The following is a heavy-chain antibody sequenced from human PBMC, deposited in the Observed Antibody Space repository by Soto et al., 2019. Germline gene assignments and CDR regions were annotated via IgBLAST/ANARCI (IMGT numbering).Heavy chain of an antibody. D-gene: IGHD1-26*01. J-gene: IGHJ6*02. V-gene: IGHV4-34*12. CDR1: GGSFSAYY. CDR2: IIHSEST. CDR3: ARQRPTDGRWEFANYDGMDV. Sequence: SETLSLTCAVYGGSFSAYYWSWVRQPPGKGLEWIGEIIHSESTKYNPSLKSRVTISVDTSKNQFSLKLSSVTAADTAVYYCARQRPTDGRWEFANYDGMDVWGQGTPVT.